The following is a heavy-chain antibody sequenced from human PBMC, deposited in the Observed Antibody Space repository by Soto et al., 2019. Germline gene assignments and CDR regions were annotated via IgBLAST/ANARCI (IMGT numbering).Heavy chain of an antibody. V-gene: IGHV4-30-4*01. Sequence: SETLSLTCTVSGGSTSSDNYWSWIRQPPGKGLEWIGHIYYSGNTDYNPALKSRLAISIDTSKNQFSLKLSSVTAADTAVYFCAREGGESSDGLYYFDSWGQGSLVTVSS. CDR2: IYYSGNT. J-gene: IGHJ4*02. D-gene: IGHD3-16*01. CDR3: AREGGESSDGLYYFDS. CDR1: GGSTSSDNY.